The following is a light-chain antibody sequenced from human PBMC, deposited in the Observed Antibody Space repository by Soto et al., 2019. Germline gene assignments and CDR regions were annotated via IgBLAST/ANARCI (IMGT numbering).Light chain of an antibody. Sequence: QSAPTQPASVSGSPGQSITISCTGTSSDIATYNYISWYQQHPGKAPKLMIFDVSNRPSGISNRFSGSKSGNTASLTISGLQAEDEADYYCSSYTTSSTVVFGGGTKLTVL. J-gene: IGLJ2*01. CDR2: DVS. V-gene: IGLV2-14*03. CDR3: SSYTTSSTVV. CDR1: SSDIATYNY.